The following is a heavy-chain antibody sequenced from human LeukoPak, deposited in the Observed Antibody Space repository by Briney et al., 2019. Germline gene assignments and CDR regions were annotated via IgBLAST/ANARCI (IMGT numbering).Heavy chain of an antibody. CDR3: AKDSGSYSFDY. D-gene: IGHD1-26*01. Sequence: PGRSLRLSCAASGFTFNNFGIHWVRQAPGKGLEWVAVIWYDGSNKYYADSVKGRFTISRDNSKNTLYLQMNSLRAEDTAVYYCAKDSGSYSFDYWGPGTLVTVSS. CDR1: GFTFNNFG. J-gene: IGHJ4*02. V-gene: IGHV3-33*06. CDR2: IWYDGSNK.